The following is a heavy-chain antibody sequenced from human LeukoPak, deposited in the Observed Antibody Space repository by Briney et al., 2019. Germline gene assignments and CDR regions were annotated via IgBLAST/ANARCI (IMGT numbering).Heavy chain of an antibody. CDR1: GGSFSGYY. CDR2: INRSGST. D-gene: IGHD4-23*01. V-gene: IGHV4-34*01. CDR3: ARGRWSVDY. J-gene: IGHJ4*02. Sequence: SETLSLTCAVYGGSFSGYYWSWIRQPPGKGLEWIGEINRSGSTNYNPSLKSRVTISVDTSKNQFSLKLSSVTAADTAVYYCARGRWSVDYWGQGTLVTVSS.